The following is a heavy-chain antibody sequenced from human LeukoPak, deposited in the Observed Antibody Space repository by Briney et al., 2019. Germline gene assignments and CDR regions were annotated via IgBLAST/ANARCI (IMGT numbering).Heavy chain of an antibody. CDR3: ARDNHYGGWAFDI. J-gene: IGHJ3*02. CDR1: GLTFSGYA. Sequence: GGSLRLSCAASGLTFSGYALHWVRQAPGRGLEFVSSITHDGGHTHCANSVKGRFTISRDDSTNTLYLQMDSLRTEDMALYYCARDNHYGGWAFDIWGQGTMVTVSS. V-gene: IGHV3-64*01. D-gene: IGHD4-23*01. CDR2: ITHDGGHT.